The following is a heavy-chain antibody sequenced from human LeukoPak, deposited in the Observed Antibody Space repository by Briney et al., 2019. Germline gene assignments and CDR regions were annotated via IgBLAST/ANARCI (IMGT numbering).Heavy chain of an antibody. J-gene: IGHJ4*02. CDR3: ARRVESSGYSFDY. Sequence: PSETLSLTCAVSGYSISSGYYWGWIRQPPGKGLEWVGSIYHSGSTYYNPSLKSRVTISVDTSKNQFSLKLISVTAADTAVYYCARRVESSGYSFDYWGQGTPVTVSS. CDR1: GYSISSGYY. CDR2: IYHSGST. V-gene: IGHV4-38-2*01. D-gene: IGHD3-22*01.